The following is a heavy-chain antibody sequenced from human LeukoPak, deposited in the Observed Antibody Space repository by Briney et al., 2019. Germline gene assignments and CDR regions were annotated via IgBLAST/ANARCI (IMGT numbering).Heavy chain of an antibody. Sequence: PSGTLSLTCTVSGGSISSYYWSSIRQPPGKGLEWIGYIYYSGSTNYNPSLKSRVTISVDTSKNQFSLKLSSVTAADTAVYYCASYSYYYDSSSYFDYWGQGTLVTVSS. D-gene: IGHD3-22*01. CDR2: IYYSGST. CDR1: GGSISSYY. V-gene: IGHV4-59*01. CDR3: ASYSYYYDSSSYFDY. J-gene: IGHJ4*02.